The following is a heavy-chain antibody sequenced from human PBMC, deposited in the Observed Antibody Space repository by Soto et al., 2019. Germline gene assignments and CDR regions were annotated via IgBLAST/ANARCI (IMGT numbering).Heavy chain of an antibody. CDR2: ISGSGGST. J-gene: IGHJ6*02. CDR1: GFTFSSYA. Sequence: GGSLRLSCAASGFTFSSYAMSWVRQAPGKGLEWVSAISGSGGSTYYADSVKGRFTISRDNSKNTLYLHMNSLRAEDTAVYYCAKTVVPAANYYYGMDVWGQGTTVTVSS. D-gene: IGHD2-2*01. CDR3: AKTVVPAANYYYGMDV. V-gene: IGHV3-23*01.